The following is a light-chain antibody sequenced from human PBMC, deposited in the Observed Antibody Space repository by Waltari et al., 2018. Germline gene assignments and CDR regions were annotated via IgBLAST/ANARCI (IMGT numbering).Light chain of an antibody. Sequence: DIVMTQSPDSLAVSLGERAPISCNASQSVLHSSNNKNYLAWYQQKPGQPPKLLIYWASTRESGVPDRFSGSGSGTDFTLTISSLQAEDVAVYYCQQYFSPPETFGQGTKVEIK. CDR3: QQYFSPPET. CDR1: QSVLHSSNNKNY. V-gene: IGKV4-1*01. J-gene: IGKJ1*01. CDR2: WAS.